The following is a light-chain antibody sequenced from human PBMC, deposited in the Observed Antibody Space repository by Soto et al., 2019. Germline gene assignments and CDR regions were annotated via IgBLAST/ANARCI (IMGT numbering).Light chain of an antibody. V-gene: IGKV1-5*03. CDR1: QSINSW. J-gene: IGKJ1*01. CDR3: QHSHSYPVT. Sequence: DIKMTQSPSALSASVGDRVTITCRASQSINSWLAWYQQKPGKAPTLLISRTSSLESGVPSRFSGSGSGTEFTLTISSLQPDGFATYYCQHSHSYPVTFGQGTKVEIK. CDR2: RTS.